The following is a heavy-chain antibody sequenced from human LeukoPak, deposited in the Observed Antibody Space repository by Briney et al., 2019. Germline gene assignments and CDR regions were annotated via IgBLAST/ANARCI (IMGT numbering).Heavy chain of an antibody. V-gene: IGHV3-33*01. Sequence: GGSLGLSCAASGFTFSSYGMHWVRQAPGKGLEWVAVIWYDGSHKYYADSVKGRFTISGDNSKNTLHLQMNSLRAEDTAVYYCARDLLLWFGELSGDSDYWGQGTLVTVSS. D-gene: IGHD3-10*01. J-gene: IGHJ4*02. CDR1: GFTFSSYG. CDR3: ARDLLLWFGELSGDSDY. CDR2: IWYDGSHK.